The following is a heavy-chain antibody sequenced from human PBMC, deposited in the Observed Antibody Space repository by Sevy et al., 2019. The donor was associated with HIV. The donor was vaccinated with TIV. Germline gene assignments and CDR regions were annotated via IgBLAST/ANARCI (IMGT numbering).Heavy chain of an antibody. Sequence: GGSLRLSCAASGFTFSFYAMTWVRQAPGKGLEWVSTISGSGGSTYYADSVKGRFTISRDKSKNTLCLQMNGLRAEDTAVYYCAEDHDNSWFDPWGQGTLVTVSS. CDR2: ISGSGGST. J-gene: IGHJ5*02. CDR1: GFTFSFYA. CDR3: AEDHDNSWFDP. V-gene: IGHV3-23*01. D-gene: IGHD3-9*01.